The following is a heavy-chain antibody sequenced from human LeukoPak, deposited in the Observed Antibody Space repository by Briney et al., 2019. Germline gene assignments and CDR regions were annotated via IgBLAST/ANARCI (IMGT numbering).Heavy chain of an antibody. D-gene: IGHD3-16*02. V-gene: IGHV1-2*02. CDR1: GYTFTGYY. CDR2: INPNSGGT. J-gene: IGHJ4*02. Sequence: ASVKVSCKASGYTFTGYYMHWVRQAPGQGLEWMGWINPNSGGTNYAQKFQGRVTMTRDTSISTAYMELSRLRSDDTAVYYCARANYDYVWGSYRYTYFDYWGQGTLVTVSS. CDR3: ARANYDYVWGSYRYTYFDY.